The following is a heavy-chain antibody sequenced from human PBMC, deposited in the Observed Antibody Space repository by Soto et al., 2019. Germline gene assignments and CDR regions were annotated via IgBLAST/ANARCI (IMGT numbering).Heavy chain of an antibody. D-gene: IGHD3-3*01. V-gene: IGHV3-23*01. J-gene: IGHJ4*02. Sequence: GGSLRLSCAASGFSFGSYALSWVRQAPGKGLEWVSTISGSDGKTFYADSVKGRFSISRDTSQNTLYLQMNSLRADDAAIYYCARWSYLDYWGQGTRVTVSS. CDR2: ISGSDGKT. CDR1: GFSFGSYA. CDR3: ARWSYLDY.